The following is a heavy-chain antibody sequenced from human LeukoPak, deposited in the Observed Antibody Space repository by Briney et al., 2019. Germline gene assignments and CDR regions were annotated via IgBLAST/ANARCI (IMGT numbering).Heavy chain of an antibody. Sequence: SETLSLTCAVYGGSFSGYYWSWIRQPPGKGLEWIGEINHSGSTNYNPSLKSRVTISVDTSKNQFSLKLSSVTAADTAVYYCARRDVAAAPTNNWFDPWGQGTLVTVSS. CDR3: ARRDVAAAPTNNWFDP. J-gene: IGHJ5*02. D-gene: IGHD6-13*01. CDR2: INHSGST. V-gene: IGHV4-34*01. CDR1: GGSFSGYY.